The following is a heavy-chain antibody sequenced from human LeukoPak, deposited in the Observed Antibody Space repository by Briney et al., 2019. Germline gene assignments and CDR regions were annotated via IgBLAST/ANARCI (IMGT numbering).Heavy chain of an antibody. V-gene: IGHV3-30*04. J-gene: IGHJ6*03. D-gene: IGHD2-2*01. CDR2: ISYDGSNK. CDR1: GFTFSSYA. Sequence: GGSLRLSCAASGFTFSSYAMHWVRQAPGKGLEWVAVISYDGSNKYYADSVKGRFTNSRDNSKNTLYLQMNSLRAEDTAVYYCARDNIVVVPAAINLYMDVWGKGTTVTVSS. CDR3: ARDNIVVVPAAINLYMDV.